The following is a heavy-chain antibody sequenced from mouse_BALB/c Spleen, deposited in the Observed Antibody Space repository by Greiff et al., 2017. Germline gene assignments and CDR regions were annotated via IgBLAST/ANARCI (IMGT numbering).Heavy chain of an antibody. CDR2: ISYSGST. V-gene: IGHV3-8*02. D-gene: IGHD1-1*01. CDR1: GDSITSGY. J-gene: IGHJ1*01. CDR3: ARSTVVALYWYFDV. Sequence: EVQLQQSGPSLVKPSQTLSLTCSVTGDSITSGYWNWIRKFPGNKLEYMGYISYSGSTYYNPSLKSRISITRDTSKNQYYLQLNSVTTEDTATYYCARSTVVALYWYFDVWGAGTTVSVSS.